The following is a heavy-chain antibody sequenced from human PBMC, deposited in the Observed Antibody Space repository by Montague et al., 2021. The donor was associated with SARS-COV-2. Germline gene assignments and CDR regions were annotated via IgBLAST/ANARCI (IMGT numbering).Heavy chain of an antibody. V-gene: IGHV3-48*03. J-gene: IGHJ4*02. D-gene: IGHD3-22*01. CDR2: ISNSGDTK. Sequence: SLRLSCAASGFIFSSYEMDWVRQAPGKGLEWVSYISNSGDTKYYSDSLNGRFTISRDNAKNSLYLQMSSLRAEDTAVYYCARAGEDYYYDSSGFLYWGQGILVTVSS. CDR3: ARAGEDYYYDSSGFLY. CDR1: GFIFSSYE.